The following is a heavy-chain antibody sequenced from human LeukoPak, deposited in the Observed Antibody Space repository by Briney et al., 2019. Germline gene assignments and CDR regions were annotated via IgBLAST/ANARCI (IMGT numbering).Heavy chain of an antibody. V-gene: IGHV1-18*04. CDR3: ARISTPNYDFWSGYPTGPASPPDY. D-gene: IGHD3-3*01. J-gene: IGHJ4*02. CDR2: ISAYNGNT. CDR1: GGTFSSYA. Sequence: ASVKVSCKASGGTFSSYAISWVRQAPGQGLEWMGWISAYNGNTNYAQKLQGRVTMTTDTSTSTAYMELRSLRSDDTAVYYCARISTPNYDFWSGYPTGPASPPDYWGQGTLATVSS.